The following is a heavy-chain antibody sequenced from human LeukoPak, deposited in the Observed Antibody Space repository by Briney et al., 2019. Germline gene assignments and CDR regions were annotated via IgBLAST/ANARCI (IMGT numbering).Heavy chain of an antibody. D-gene: IGHD3-10*01. V-gene: IGHV3-33*01. CDR3: ARRSGSSPHYFDY. CDR2: IWHDGSSK. J-gene: IGHJ4*02. CDR1: GFTFSSYG. Sequence: PGGSLRLSCAASGFTFSSYGMHWVRQAPGKGLEWVAVIWHDGSSKYYADSVKGRFTISRDNSKNTVYLEMNSLRAEDTAVYYCARRSGSSPHYFDYWGQGTLVTVSS.